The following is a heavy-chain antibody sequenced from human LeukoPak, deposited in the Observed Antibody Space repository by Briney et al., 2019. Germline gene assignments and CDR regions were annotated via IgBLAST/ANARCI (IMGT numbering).Heavy chain of an antibody. V-gene: IGHV1-69*13. Sequence: SVKVSCKASGGTFSSYAISWVRQAPGQGLEWMGGIIPIFGTANYAQKFQGRVTITADESTSTAYMELSSLRSEDTAVYYCATALRDILTGYYSFDYWGQGTLVTVSS. CDR2: IIPIFGTA. J-gene: IGHJ4*02. CDR3: ATALRDILTGYYSFDY. D-gene: IGHD3-9*01. CDR1: GGTFSSYA.